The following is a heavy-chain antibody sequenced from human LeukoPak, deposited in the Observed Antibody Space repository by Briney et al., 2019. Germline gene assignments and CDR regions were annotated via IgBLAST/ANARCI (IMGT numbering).Heavy chain of an antibody. CDR1: GGSISSYY. CDR2: IYYSGST. D-gene: IGHD3-3*01. V-gene: IGHV4-59*01. CDR3: ARENTIIGVVT. J-gene: IGHJ5*02. Sequence: PSGTLSLTCTVSGGSISSYYWSWIRQPPGKGLEWLAYIYYSGSTNYNPSLKSRVTISADTTKNQFSLKLSSVTAADTAVYYCARENTIIGVVTLGPGALVTV.